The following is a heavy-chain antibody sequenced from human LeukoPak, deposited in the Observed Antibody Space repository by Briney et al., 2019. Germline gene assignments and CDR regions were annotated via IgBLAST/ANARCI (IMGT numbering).Heavy chain of an antibody. Sequence: GGSLRLSCAASGFTFSSYGMHWVRQAPGKGLEWVAFIRYDGSNKYYADSVKGRFTISRDNSKNTLYLQMNSLRAEDTAVYYCAYLGYCSSTSCLNWFDPWGQGTLVTVSS. CDR1: GFTFSSYG. CDR3: AYLGYCSSTSCLNWFDP. D-gene: IGHD2-2*01. CDR2: IRYDGSNK. J-gene: IGHJ5*02. V-gene: IGHV3-30*02.